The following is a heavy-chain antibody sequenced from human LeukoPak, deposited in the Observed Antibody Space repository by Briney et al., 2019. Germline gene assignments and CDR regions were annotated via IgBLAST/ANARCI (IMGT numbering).Heavy chain of an antibody. V-gene: IGHV4-39*07. D-gene: IGHD3-10*01. Sequence: SETLSLTCTVSGGSISSSSYYWGWIRQPPGKGLEWIGSIYYSGSTNYNPSLKSRVTISVDTSKNQFSLKLSSVTAADTAVYYCARVTRDYGSGSYQYYFDYWGQGTLVTVSS. CDR2: IYYSGST. CDR3: ARVTRDYGSGSYQYYFDY. J-gene: IGHJ4*02. CDR1: GGSISSSSYY.